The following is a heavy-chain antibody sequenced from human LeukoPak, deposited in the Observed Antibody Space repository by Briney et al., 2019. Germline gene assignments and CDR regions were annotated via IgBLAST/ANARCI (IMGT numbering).Heavy chain of an antibody. D-gene: IGHD6-19*01. V-gene: IGHV3-23*01. J-gene: IGHJ2*01. CDR3: VRDSPSGFFDL. CDR2: ISGSGGST. Sequence: GGSLRLSCAASGFTFSSYVMSWVRQAPGKGLEWVSRISGSGGSTYYAEFVKGRFTISRDNAKNTLYLQMNSLRVEDTAVYYCVRDSPSGFFDLWGRGTLVTVSS. CDR1: GFTFSSYV.